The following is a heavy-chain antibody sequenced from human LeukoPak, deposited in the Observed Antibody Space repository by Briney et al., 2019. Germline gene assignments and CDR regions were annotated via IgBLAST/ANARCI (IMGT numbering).Heavy chain of an antibody. CDR3: AKDGGDFGVVIPGYYMDV. Sequence: GGSLRLSCAASGFTFSSYAMHWVRQAPGKGLEWVAVISYDGSNKYYADSVKGRFTISRDNSKNTLYLQMNSLRAEDTAVYYCAKDGGDFGVVIPGYYMDVWGKGTTVTVSS. CDR2: ISYDGSNK. D-gene: IGHD3-3*01. V-gene: IGHV3-30-3*01. CDR1: GFTFSSYA. J-gene: IGHJ6*03.